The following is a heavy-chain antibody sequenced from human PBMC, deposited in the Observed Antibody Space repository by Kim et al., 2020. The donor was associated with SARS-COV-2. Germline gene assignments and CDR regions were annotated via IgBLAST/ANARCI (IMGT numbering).Heavy chain of an antibody. CDR2: IYYSGST. Sequence: SETLSLTCTVSGGSISSGDYYWSWIRQPPGKGLEWIGYIYYSGSTYYNPSLKSRVTISVDTSKNQFSLKLSSVTAADTAVYYCARDADRNTVYFDYWGQGTLVTVSS. D-gene: IGHD2-8*02. CDR1: GGSISSGDYY. V-gene: IGHV4-30-4*01. CDR3: ARDADRNTVYFDY. J-gene: IGHJ4*02.